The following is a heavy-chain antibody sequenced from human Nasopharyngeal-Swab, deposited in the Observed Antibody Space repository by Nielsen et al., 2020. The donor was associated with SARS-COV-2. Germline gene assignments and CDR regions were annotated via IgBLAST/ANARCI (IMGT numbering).Heavy chain of an antibody. J-gene: IGHJ3*02. Sequence: ASVKVSCKASGYTFSNYDITWVRQAPGQGLEWMGRMNPDSANTGYAQNFQGRVTMTGNTSISTAYMELTGLRSDDTAVYYCARDGLERTAFDIWGQGTMVTVSS. CDR2: MNPDSANT. CDR3: ARDGLERTAFDI. V-gene: IGHV1-8*01. D-gene: IGHD6-6*01. CDR1: GYTFSNYD.